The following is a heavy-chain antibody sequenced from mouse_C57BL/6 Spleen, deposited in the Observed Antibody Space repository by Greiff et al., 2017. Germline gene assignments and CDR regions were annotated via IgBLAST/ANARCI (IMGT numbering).Heavy chain of an antibody. J-gene: IGHJ4*01. V-gene: IGHV1-22*01. CDR1: GYTFTDYN. Sequence: EVKLQESGPELVKPGASVKMSCKASGYTFTDYNMHWVKQSHGKSLEWIGYINPNNGGTSYNQKFKGKATLTVNKSSSTAYMELRSLTSEDSAVYYCARGRGYDYDVGAMDYWGQGTSVTVSS. CDR2: INPNNGGT. CDR3: ARGRGYDYDVGAMDY. D-gene: IGHD2-4*01.